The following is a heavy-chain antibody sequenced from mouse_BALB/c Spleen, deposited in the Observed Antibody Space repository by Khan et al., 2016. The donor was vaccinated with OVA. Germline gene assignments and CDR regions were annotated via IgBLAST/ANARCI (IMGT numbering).Heavy chain of an antibody. Sequence: VQLQESGGDLMKPGAPVKISCKATGYTFSSYWIEWVKQRPGHGLEWIGQIFPGSVSITYNEKFKGKATFTADTSSNTAYMQLSSLTSEDSAVYYCARGGYGGFAFWGRGTLVTVSA. J-gene: IGHJ3*01. CDR2: IFPGSVSI. CDR3: ARGGYGGFAF. D-gene: IGHD2-2*01. CDR1: GYTFSSYW. V-gene: IGHV1-9*01.